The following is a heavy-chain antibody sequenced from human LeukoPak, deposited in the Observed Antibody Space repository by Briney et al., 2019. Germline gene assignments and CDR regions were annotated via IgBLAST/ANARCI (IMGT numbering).Heavy chain of an antibody. CDR2: IYYSGST. CDR3: ARTYGSGSYWFDY. Sequence: SETLSLTCTVSGGSISSYYWSWIRQPPGKGLEWIGYIYYSGSTDYNPSLKSRVTISVDTSKNQFSLKLSSVTAADTAVYYCARTYGSGSYWFDYWGQGTLVTVSS. J-gene: IGHJ4*02. D-gene: IGHD3-10*01. V-gene: IGHV4-59*01. CDR1: GGSISSYY.